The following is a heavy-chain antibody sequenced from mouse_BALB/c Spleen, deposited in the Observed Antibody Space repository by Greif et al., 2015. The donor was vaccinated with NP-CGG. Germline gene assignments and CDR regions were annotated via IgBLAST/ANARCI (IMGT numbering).Heavy chain of an antibody. V-gene: IGHV1-4*02. Sequence: QVQLQHPAAELARPGASVKMSCKASGYTFTSYTMHWVKQRPGQGLEWIGYINPSSGYTEYNQKFKDKTTLTADKSSSTAYMQLSSLTSEDSAVYYCARGGYGYAMDYWGQGTSVTVSS. J-gene: IGHJ4*01. D-gene: IGHD2-14*01. CDR2: INPSSGYT. CDR3: ARGGYGYAMDY. CDR1: GYTFTSYT.